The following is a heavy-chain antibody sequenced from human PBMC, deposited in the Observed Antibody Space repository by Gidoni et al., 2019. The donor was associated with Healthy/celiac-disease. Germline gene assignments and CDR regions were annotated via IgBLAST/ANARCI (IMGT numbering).Heavy chain of an antibody. Sequence: QVQLVESGGGVVQPGRSLRLSCAASGFTFSSYGMHWVRQAPGKGLEWVAVIAYDGSNKYYADSVKGRFTISRDNSKNTLYLQMNSLRAEDTAVYYCAKERSGYYDILTGYSPFDYWGQGTLVTVSS. V-gene: IGHV3-30*18. D-gene: IGHD3-9*01. J-gene: IGHJ4*02. CDR2: IAYDGSNK. CDR1: GFTFSSYG. CDR3: AKERSGYYDILTGYSPFDY.